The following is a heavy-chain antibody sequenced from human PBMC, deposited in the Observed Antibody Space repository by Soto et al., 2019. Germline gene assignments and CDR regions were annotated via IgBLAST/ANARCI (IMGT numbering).Heavy chain of an antibody. CDR1: GFTFSSYG. CDR2: ISYDGGNK. CDR3: ATGGWTYYFDY. V-gene: IGHV3-30*03. Sequence: PGGSLRLSCAASGFTFSSYGMHWVRQAPGKGPEWVAVISYDGGNKYYADSVKGRFTISRDNSKNTLYLQMNSLRAEDTAVYYCATGGWTYYFDYWGQGTLVTVSS. D-gene: IGHD6-19*01. J-gene: IGHJ4*02.